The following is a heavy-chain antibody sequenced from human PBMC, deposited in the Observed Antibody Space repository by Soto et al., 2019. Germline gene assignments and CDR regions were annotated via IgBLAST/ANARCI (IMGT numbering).Heavy chain of an antibody. CDR3: VRSMIIVVRLIGLDY. D-gene: IGHD3-22*01. Sequence: SLRLSCGASGFTFRSYAMHWVRQTPGKGLEWVAVISYDGSNKHYADSVKGRFSISRDNSKNMLYLQMDSLSTEDTAVYYCVRSMIIVVRLIGLDYWGQGTLVTVSS. CDR1: GFTFRSYA. J-gene: IGHJ4*02. CDR2: ISYDGSNK. V-gene: IGHV3-30-3*01.